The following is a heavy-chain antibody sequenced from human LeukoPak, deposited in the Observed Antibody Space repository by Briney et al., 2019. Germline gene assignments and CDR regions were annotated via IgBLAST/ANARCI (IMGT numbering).Heavy chain of an antibody. CDR2: ISGSGGST. J-gene: IGHJ3*02. V-gene: IGHV3-23*01. Sequence: GGSLRPSCAASGFTFSSYAMSWARQAPGKGLEWVSAISGSGGSTYYADSVKGRFTISRDNSKNTLYLQMNSLRAEDTAVYYCAKDLDRLGYCSGGSCYSDAFDIWGQGTMVTVSS. CDR3: AKDLDRLGYCSGGSCYSDAFDI. D-gene: IGHD2-15*01. CDR1: GFTFSSYA.